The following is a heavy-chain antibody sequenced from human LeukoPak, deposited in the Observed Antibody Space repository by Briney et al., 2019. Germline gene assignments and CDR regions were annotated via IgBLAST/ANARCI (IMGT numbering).Heavy chain of an antibody. Sequence: SETLSLTCTVSGGSISSSSYYWGWIRQPPGKGLEWIGSIYYSGSTYYNPSLKSRVTISVDTSKNQFSLKLSSVTAADTAVHYCARQGGTMVRGVTEDYYYYYGMDVWGQGTTVTVSS. CDR3: ARQGGTMVRGVTEDYYYYYGMDV. V-gene: IGHV4-39*01. J-gene: IGHJ6*02. CDR1: GGSISSSSYY. D-gene: IGHD3-10*01. CDR2: IYYSGST.